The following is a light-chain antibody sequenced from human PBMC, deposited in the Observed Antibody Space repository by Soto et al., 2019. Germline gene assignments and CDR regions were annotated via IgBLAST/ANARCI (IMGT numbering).Light chain of an antibody. CDR1: SSDVDDYNY. J-gene: IGLJ1*01. CDR2: EVT. Sequence: QSVLTQPRSVSGSPGQSVTISCTGTSSDVDDYNYVSWFQQHPGKAPKLMISEVTNRPSGVSDRFSGSKSGNTASLTISGLQAEDEADYYCSSFTSRFTFVFGTGTKV. V-gene: IGLV2-11*01. CDR3: SSFTSRFTFV.